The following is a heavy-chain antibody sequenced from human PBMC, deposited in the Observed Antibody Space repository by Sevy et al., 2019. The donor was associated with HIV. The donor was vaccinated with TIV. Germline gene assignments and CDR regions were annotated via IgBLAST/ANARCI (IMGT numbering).Heavy chain of an antibody. CDR3: ATEYSYDY. CDR2: INSKSGAT. D-gene: IGHD4-4*01. CDR1: GHTSSDYY. V-gene: IGHV1-2*02. Sequence: ASVKVSCKASGHTSSDYYIQWVRQAPGQGLEWMGWINSKSGATSYPKKFQGRVTMTSDTSISTAYMELSRLRSDDTAVYYCATEYSYDYWGQGTLVTVSS. J-gene: IGHJ4*02.